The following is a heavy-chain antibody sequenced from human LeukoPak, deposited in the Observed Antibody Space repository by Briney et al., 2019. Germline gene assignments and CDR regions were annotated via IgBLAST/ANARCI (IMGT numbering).Heavy chain of an antibody. D-gene: IGHD1-20*01. V-gene: IGHV3-30-3*01. CDR1: GFTLRVNY. CDR3: ARDRKGITGT. CDR2: ISYDGSNK. J-gene: IGHJ4*02. Sequence: GGSLRLSCAASGFTLRVNYMTWVRQAPGKGLEWVAVISYDGSNKYYADSVKGRFTISRDNSKNTLYLQMNSLRAEDTAVYYCARDRKGITGTWGQGTLVTVSS.